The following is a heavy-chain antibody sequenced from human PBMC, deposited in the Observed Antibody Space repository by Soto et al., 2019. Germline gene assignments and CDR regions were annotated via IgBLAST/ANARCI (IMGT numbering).Heavy chain of an antibody. CDR1: GGSIRSNKW. J-gene: IGHJ6*02. D-gene: IGHD2-2*01. Sequence: SDTLSLTYAVYGGSIRSNKWWSWVGQPPGKGLEWIGEIYHSGSTNYNPSLKSRVTISLDKSKNQFSLKLTSVTAADSAVYYCARDDHIVVVPTSLGAMDVWGQGTTVTVSS. CDR2: IYHSGST. CDR3: ARDDHIVVVPTSLGAMDV. V-gene: IGHV4-4*02.